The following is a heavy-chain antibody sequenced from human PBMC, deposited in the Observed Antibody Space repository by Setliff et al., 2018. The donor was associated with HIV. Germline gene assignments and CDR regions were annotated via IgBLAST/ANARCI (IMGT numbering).Heavy chain of an antibody. J-gene: IGHJ6*03. Sequence: GASVKVSCKVSGYRFRDFYIHWLQQAPGKGLEWVGLVYPEDGQAIYAEKFRGGVTITADTSTGTTYMQLSGLRSEDTAVYFCARSRREVVYFYYYMDFWGKGTTVTVSS. CDR2: VYPEDGQA. D-gene: IGHD1-26*01. CDR1: GYRFRDFY. V-gene: IGHV1-69-2*01. CDR3: ARSRREVVYFYYYMDF.